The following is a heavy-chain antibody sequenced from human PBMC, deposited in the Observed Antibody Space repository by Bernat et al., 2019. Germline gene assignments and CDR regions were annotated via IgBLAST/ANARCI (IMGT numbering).Heavy chain of an antibody. CDR1: GFTFSSYG. Sequence: QVQLVESGGGVVQPGRSLRLSCAASGFTFSSYGMHWVRQAPGKGLEWVAVISYDGSNKYYADSVKGRFTISRDNSKNTLYLQMNSLRAEDKAVYYCAKEDKLWFGELLDYYYYGMDVWGQGTTVTVSS. CDR2: ISYDGSNK. CDR3: AKEDKLWFGELLDYYYYGMDV. D-gene: IGHD3-10*01. V-gene: IGHV3-30*18. J-gene: IGHJ6*02.